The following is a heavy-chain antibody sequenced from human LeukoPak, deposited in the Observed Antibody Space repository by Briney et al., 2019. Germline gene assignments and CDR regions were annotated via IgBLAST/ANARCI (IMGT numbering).Heavy chain of an antibody. D-gene: IGHD1-26*01. CDR2: IKPSGGST. Sequence: ASVKVSSKASGYTFTSYYMHWVRQAPGQGLEWMGLIKPSGGSTSYAQKFQGRVTMTRDTSTRTVYMELSSLRSEDTAVYYCARNESGSYFDYWGQGTLVTVS. CDR1: GYTFTSYY. J-gene: IGHJ4*02. CDR3: ARNESGSYFDY. V-gene: IGHV1-46*01.